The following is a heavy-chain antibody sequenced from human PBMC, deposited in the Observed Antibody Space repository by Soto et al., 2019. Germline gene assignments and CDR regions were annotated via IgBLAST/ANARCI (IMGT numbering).Heavy chain of an antibody. J-gene: IGHJ4*02. CDR2: ISYDGSNK. V-gene: IGHV3-30-3*01. D-gene: IGHD1-7*01. CDR3: ARDGIGGTVFRGYLDY. Sequence: PGGSLRLPCAASGFTFSSYAMHWVRQAPGKGLEWVAVISYDGSNKYYADSVKGRFTISRDNSKNTLYLQMNSLRAEDTAVYYCARDGIGGTVFRGYLDYWGRGTLVTVSS. CDR1: GFTFSSYA.